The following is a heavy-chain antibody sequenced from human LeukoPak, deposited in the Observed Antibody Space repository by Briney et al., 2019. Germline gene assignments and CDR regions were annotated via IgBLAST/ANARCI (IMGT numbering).Heavy chain of an antibody. CDR3: ARDSRQWLVRSGNWFDP. Sequence: GASVKVSCKASGYTFTDYYIHWVRQAPGHGLEWMGWVNPHSGGTNFAQGFRGKVTMTRDTSISTAYMELSRLRSDDTAVYYCARDSRQWLVRSGNWFDPWGQGTLVTVSS. CDR2: VNPHSGGT. CDR1: GYTFTDYY. J-gene: IGHJ5*02. D-gene: IGHD6-19*01. V-gene: IGHV1-2*02.